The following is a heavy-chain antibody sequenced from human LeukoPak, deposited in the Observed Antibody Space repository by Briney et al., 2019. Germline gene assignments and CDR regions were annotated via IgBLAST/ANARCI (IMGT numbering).Heavy chain of an antibody. CDR1: GYTFTDYY. J-gene: IGHJ4*02. D-gene: IGHD2-2*01. CDR3: ARANLLYCSSTTCLFDY. Sequence: ASVKVSCKASGYTFTDYYMHWVRQAPGQGFEWMGWINPNDGDTNYAQKFQGRVTMTRDTSISTAHMEVSRLRSDDTAVYYCARANLLYCSSTTCLFDYWGQGTLVTVSS. CDR2: INPNDGDT. V-gene: IGHV1-2*02.